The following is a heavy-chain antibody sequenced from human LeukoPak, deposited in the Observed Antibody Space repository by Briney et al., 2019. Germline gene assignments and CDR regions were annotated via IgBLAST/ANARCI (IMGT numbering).Heavy chain of an antibody. CDR1: GASISSYY. CDR3: ARVAWYYYDSSGYSNWFDP. CDR2: IYYSGST. J-gene: IGHJ5*02. Sequence: PSETLSLTCTVSGASISSYYWSWIRQPPGKGLEWIGYIYYSGSTNYNPSLKSRVTISVDTWKNQFSLKLTSVAAADTAVYYCARVAWYYYDSSGYSNWFDPWGQGTLVTVSS. D-gene: IGHD3-22*01. V-gene: IGHV4-59*01.